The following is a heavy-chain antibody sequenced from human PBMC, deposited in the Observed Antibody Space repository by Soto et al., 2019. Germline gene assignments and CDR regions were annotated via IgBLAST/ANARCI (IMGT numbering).Heavy chain of an antibody. CDR3: ARDRDCDFWSCGYYYYGMDV. CDR1: GGSVSSGSYY. Sequence: TLSLTCTVSGGSVSSGSYYWSWIRQPPGKGLEWIGYIYYSGSTNYNPSLKSRVTISVDTSKNQFSLKLSSVTAADTAVYYCARDRDCDFWSCGYYYYGMDVWGQGTTVTVSS. V-gene: IGHV4-61*01. D-gene: IGHD3-3*01. J-gene: IGHJ6*02. CDR2: IYYSGST.